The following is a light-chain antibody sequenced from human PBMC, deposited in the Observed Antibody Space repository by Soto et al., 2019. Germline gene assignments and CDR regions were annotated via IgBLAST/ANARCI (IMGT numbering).Light chain of an antibody. J-gene: IGKJ3*01. V-gene: IGKV3-11*01. CDR2: DVS. CDR3: QQRSNWPRFT. CDR1: QSVSSY. Sequence: EIVLTQSPATLSLSPVERATLSCRASQSVSSYLAWYQQKPGQAPRLLIYDVSNRATGIPARFSGSGSGTDSTLTISSLEPEDFAVYYCQQRSNWPRFTFGPGTKVDIK.